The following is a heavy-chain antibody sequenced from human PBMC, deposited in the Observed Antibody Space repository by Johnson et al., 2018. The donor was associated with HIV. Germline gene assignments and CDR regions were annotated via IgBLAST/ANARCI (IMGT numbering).Heavy chain of an antibody. CDR3: ARGSSGAFDL. CDR1: GYSVTGYN. Sequence: MQLVESGGGLVQPGGSLRLSCAVSGYSVTGYNVNWVRKAPVKGLEWVSAIYTGSNSASYADSVKDRFTISRDSSKNAVYLQMNNLGAEDTALYYCARGSSGAFDLWGRGTMVTVSS. D-gene: IGHD6-6*01. V-gene: IGHV3-66*01. CDR2: IYTGSNSA. J-gene: IGHJ3*01.